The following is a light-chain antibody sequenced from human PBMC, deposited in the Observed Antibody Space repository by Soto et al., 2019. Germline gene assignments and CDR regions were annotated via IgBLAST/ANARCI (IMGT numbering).Light chain of an antibody. V-gene: IGKV3-20*01. CDR2: GAS. Sequence: EIVLTQSPGTLSLSPGERATLSCRASQSVSSSYLACYQQKPGQAPRLLIYGASSRATGIPDRFSGSGSGTDFTLTISRLEPEDFAVYYRQQYGSSRTFGQGTKVDIK. J-gene: IGKJ1*01. CDR3: QQYGSSRT. CDR1: QSVSSSY.